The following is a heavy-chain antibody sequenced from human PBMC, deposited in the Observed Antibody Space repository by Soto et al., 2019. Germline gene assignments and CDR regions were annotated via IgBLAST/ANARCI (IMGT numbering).Heavy chain of an antibody. CDR2: IKQDGSEK. V-gene: IGHV3-7*03. CDR3: ARVIGTMVRGVRSFYGMDV. J-gene: IGHJ6*02. D-gene: IGHD3-10*01. CDR1: GFTFSSYL. Sequence: GGSLRLSCAASGFTFSSYLMSWVRQSPGKGLEWVANIKQDGSEKYYVDSVKGRFTISRDNAKNSLYLQMNSLRAEDTAVYYCARVIGTMVRGVRSFYGMDVWGQGTTVTVSS.